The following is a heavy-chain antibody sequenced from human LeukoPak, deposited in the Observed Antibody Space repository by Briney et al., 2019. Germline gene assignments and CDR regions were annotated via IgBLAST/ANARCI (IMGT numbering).Heavy chain of an antibody. V-gene: IGHV3-7*01. J-gene: IGHJ3*02. CDR2: IKQDGSEE. CDR3: ARVRVVVTTPDAFDI. CDR1: GFTFSSYW. D-gene: IGHD2-2*01. Sequence: GGSLRLSCAASGFTFSSYWMSWVRQAPGKGLEWVANIKQDGSEEYYVDSVKGRFTISRDNAKNSLYLQMNSLRAEDTAVYYCARVRVVVTTPDAFDIWGQGTMVTVSS.